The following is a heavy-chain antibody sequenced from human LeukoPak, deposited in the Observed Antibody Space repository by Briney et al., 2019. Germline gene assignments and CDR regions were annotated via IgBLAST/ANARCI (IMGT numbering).Heavy chain of an antibody. CDR2: FDPEDGET. Sequence: GASVKVSCKVSGYTLTELSMHWVRQAPGKGLEWMGGFDPEDGETIYAQKFQGRVTMTEDTSTDTAYMELSSLRSEDTAVYYCATWSRSGSYYLDYFDYWGQGTLVTVSS. CDR3: ATWSRSGSYYLDYFDY. V-gene: IGHV1-24*01. CDR1: GYTLTELS. J-gene: IGHJ4*02. D-gene: IGHD1-26*01.